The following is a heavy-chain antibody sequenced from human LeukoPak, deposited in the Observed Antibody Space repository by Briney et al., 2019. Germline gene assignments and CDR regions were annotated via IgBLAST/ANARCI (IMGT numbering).Heavy chain of an antibody. V-gene: IGHV1-69*01. J-gene: IGHJ3*02. D-gene: IGHD5-18*01. CDR1: GGTFSSYA. CDR2: IIPIFGTA. Sequence: SVKVSCKASGGTFSSYAISWVRQAPGQGLERMGGIIPIFGTANYAQKFQGRVTITADESTSTAYMELSSLRSEDTAVYYCARDRDRYSYGHVGAFDIWGQGTMVTVSS. CDR3: ARDRDRYSYGHVGAFDI.